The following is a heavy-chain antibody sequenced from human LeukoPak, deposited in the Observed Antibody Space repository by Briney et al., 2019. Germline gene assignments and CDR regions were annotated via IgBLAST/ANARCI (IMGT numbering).Heavy chain of an antibody. Sequence: SETLSLTCTVSGGSISSSSYYWSWIRQHPGKGLEWIGYVYYSGSTNYNPSLKSRLTISVDTSQNQFSLKLSSVTAADTAVYYCARGFGITMIVVAPWAFDIWGQGTMVTVSS. CDR2: VYYSGST. J-gene: IGHJ3*02. D-gene: IGHD3-22*01. V-gene: IGHV4-31*03. CDR1: GGSISSSSYY. CDR3: ARGFGITMIVVAPWAFDI.